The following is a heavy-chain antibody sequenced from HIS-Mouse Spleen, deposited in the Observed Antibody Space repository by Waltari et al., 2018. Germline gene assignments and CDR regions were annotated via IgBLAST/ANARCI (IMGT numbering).Heavy chain of an antibody. CDR3: AKDKHHAFDY. J-gene: IGHJ4*02. CDR2: ISYDGNNK. CDR1: GFTFRSYG. Sequence: QVQLVESGGGVVQPGRSLRLSCAASGFTFRSYGTHWVRQAQGKGWEWVAVISYDGNNKDYADAGKRRFTISRDKSKNTLYLQMNSLRAEDTAVYYCAKDKHHAFDYWGQGTLVTVSS. V-gene: IGHV3-30*18.